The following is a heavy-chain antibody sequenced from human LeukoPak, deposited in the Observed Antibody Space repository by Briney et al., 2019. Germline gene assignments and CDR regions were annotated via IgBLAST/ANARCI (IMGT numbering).Heavy chain of an antibody. D-gene: IGHD6-13*01. J-gene: IGHJ3*02. CDR3: ARRGTRGYSSSWYQGAAFGI. Sequence: SETLSLTCAVYGGSFSGYYWSWIRQPPGKGLEWIGEINHSGSTNYNPSLKSRVPISVDTSKNQFSLKLSSVTAADTAVYYCARRGTRGYSSSWYQGAAFGIWGQGTMVTVSS. CDR2: INHSGST. V-gene: IGHV4-34*01. CDR1: GGSFSGYY.